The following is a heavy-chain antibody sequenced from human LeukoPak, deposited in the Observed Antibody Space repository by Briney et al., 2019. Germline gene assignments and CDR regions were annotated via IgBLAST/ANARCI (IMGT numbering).Heavy chain of an antibody. CDR2: INGGGST. V-gene: IGHV3-53*01. CDR1: GFTVSSNY. J-gene: IGHJ4*02. Sequence: PGGSLRLSCAASGFTVSSNYMSWVRQAPGKGLEWVSVINGGGSTYYADSLKGRFTICRDNAKNSLYLQMNSLRAEDTAVYYCARDPSYYDSSGYYSSYWGQGTLVTVSS. CDR3: ARDPSYYDSSGYYSSY. D-gene: IGHD3-22*01.